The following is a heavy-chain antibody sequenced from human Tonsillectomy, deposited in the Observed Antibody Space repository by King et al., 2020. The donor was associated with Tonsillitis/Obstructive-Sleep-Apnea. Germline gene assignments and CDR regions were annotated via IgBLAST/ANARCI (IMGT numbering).Heavy chain of an antibody. CDR2: IYPGNSDT. CDR3: ARKSGSSWFPNFYYMDV. CDR1: GYAFTTYW. Sequence: QLVQSGAEVKKPGESLKISCKGSGYAFTTYWIGWVRQMPGKGLEWMAIIYPGNSDTRYSPSFEGQVTISADKSISTAYLQWSSLKASDTAMYFCARKSGSSWFPNFYYMDVWGKGTTVTVSS. V-gene: IGHV5-51*03. D-gene: IGHD6-13*01. J-gene: IGHJ6*03.